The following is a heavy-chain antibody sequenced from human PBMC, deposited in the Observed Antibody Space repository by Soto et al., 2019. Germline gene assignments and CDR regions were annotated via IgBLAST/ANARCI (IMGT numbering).Heavy chain of an antibody. J-gene: IGHJ4*02. D-gene: IGHD3-9*01. CDR2: IYYSGST. CDR3: ARGNPPLTGYDY. Sequence: SETLSLTCTVSGGSISSYYWSWIRQPPGKGLEWIGYIYYSGSTYYNPSLKSRVTISVDTSKNQFSLKLSSVTAADTAVYYCARGNPPLTGYDYWGQGTLVTVSS. V-gene: IGHV4-59*06. CDR1: GGSISSYY.